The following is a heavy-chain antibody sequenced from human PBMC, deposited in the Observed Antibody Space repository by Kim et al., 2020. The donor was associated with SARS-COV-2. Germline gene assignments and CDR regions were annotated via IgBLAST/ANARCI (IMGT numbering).Heavy chain of an antibody. V-gene: IGHV3-11*06. Sequence: SVKGRFTISRDNAKNSLYLQMNSLRAEDTAVYYCARAASVAGWYYYGMDVWGQGTTVTVSS. D-gene: IGHD6-19*01. J-gene: IGHJ6*02. CDR3: ARAASVAGWYYYGMDV.